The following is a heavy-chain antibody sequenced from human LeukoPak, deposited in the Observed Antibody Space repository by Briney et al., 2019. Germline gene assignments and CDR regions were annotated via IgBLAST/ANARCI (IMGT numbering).Heavy chain of an antibody. J-gene: IGHJ3*02. Sequence: PSETLSLTCTVSGGPISSSSYYWGWIRQAPGKGLEWIGSIYYSGTTYYNPSLKSRVTISVDTSKNQFSLKLSSVTAADTAVYYCARDTAMVPLAFDIWGQGTMVTVSS. CDR2: IYYSGTT. V-gene: IGHV4-39*07. D-gene: IGHD5-18*01. CDR1: GGPISSSSYY. CDR3: ARDTAMVPLAFDI.